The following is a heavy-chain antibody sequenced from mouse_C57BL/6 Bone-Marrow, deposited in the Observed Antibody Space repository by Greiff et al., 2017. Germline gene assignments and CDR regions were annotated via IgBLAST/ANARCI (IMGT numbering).Heavy chain of an antibody. CDR3: ALSGSSPLAY. CDR2: IYPGSGST. Sequence: QVQLQQPGAELVKPGASVKMSCKASGYTFTSYWITWVKQRPGQGLEWVGDIYPGSGSTNYNEKFKSQATLTVDTSSSTAYMQLSSLTSEDSAVYYCALSGSSPLAYWGQGTLVTVSA. CDR1: GYTFTSYW. V-gene: IGHV1-55*01. J-gene: IGHJ3*01. D-gene: IGHD1-1*01.